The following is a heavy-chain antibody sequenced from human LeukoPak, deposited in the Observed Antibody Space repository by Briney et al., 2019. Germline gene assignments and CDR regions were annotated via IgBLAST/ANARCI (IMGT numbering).Heavy chain of an antibody. D-gene: IGHD5-18*01. CDR2: IRFDGTSE. V-gene: IGHV3-30*02. CDR1: GFTFSNFG. J-gene: IGHJ4*02. CDR3: AKLLTGGYNSGQNDY. Sequence: HPGGSLRLSCAASGFTFSNFGMHWVRQAPGKGLEWVAFIRFDGTSEFYADSVKARFTISRDNSQNTLYLQMNSLRAEDTAVYYCAKLLTGGYNSGQNDYWGQGILVTVSS.